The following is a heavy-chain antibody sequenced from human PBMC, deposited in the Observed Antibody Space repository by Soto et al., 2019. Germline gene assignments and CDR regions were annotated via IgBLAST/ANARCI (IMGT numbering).Heavy chain of an antibody. V-gene: IGHV3-30*18. CDR3: AKDYLGNSKTFDV. CDR2: ISDDGTKK. Sequence: PWGSLRLSCAVYGLPFINYGMHWVRQAPGKGLEWVALISDDGTKKYFVDSVKGRFTISRDNSRNMVYLQMNRLTPEDTAVYYCAKDYLGNSKTFDVWGQGTMVTV. J-gene: IGHJ3*01. CDR1: GLPFINYG. D-gene: IGHD2-2*01.